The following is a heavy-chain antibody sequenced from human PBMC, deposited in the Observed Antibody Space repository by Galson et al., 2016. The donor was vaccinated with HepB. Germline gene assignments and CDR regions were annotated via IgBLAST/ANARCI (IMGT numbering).Heavy chain of an antibody. J-gene: IGHJ4*02. CDR1: GHTFSPYF. Sequence: QSGAEVKKPGESLKIFCEASGHTFSPYFITWVRQMPGKGLEWMGSIDPSDPFPTYSPSFQGHVTISADKSSNTAFLQWSSLKASDTGMYFCARQVASRYCSGGSCHLDFWGQGTLVTVSS. D-gene: IGHD2-15*01. CDR3: ARQVASRYCSGGSCHLDF. CDR2: IDPSDPFP. V-gene: IGHV5-10-1*01.